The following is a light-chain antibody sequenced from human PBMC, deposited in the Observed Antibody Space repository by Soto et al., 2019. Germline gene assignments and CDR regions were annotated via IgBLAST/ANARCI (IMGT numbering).Light chain of an antibody. V-gene: IGKV1-33*01. J-gene: IGKJ5*01. CDR1: QDINKN. Sequence: EIQMTQSTSSLSASVGDRVTITCQASQDINKNLIWYQQKPGKAPKLLIYDASDLETGVPSRFSGSGSGTGFTFTISSLQPEDFATYYCQQYESLPLTFGQGRRLEIK. CDR3: QQYESLPLT. CDR2: DAS.